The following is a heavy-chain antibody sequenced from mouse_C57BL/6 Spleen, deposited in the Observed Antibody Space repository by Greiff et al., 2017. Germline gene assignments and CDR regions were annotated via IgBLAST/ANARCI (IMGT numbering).Heavy chain of an antibody. CDR2: IDPSDSYT. CDR3: ARGDYDGVDY. D-gene: IGHD2-4*01. J-gene: IGHJ2*01. V-gene: IGHV1-50*01. Sequence: QVQLQQPGAELVKPGASVKLSCKASGYTFTSYWMQWVKQRPGQGLEWIGEIDPSDSYTNYNQKFKGKATLTVDTSSSTAYMQLSSLTSEDSAVYYCARGDYDGVDYWGQGTTLTVSS. CDR1: GYTFTSYW.